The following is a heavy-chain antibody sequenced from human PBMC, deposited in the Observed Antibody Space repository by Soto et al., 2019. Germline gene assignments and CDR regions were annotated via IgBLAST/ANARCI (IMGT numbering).Heavy chain of an antibody. V-gene: IGHV1-18*01. CDR1: GYTFNSYG. CDR3: ARGAYYDSSGSRNYHYYGMDA. D-gene: IGHD3-22*01. CDR2: ISPYDDNT. Sequence: QVQLVQSGTEVKKPGASVKVSCKASGYTFNSYGISWVRQAPGQGLEWMGWISPYDDNTNYAQNLQGRVTMTTDTSTRKAYMELRGLRSDDPAAYYCARGAYYDSSGSRNYHYYGMDAWGQGTTVTVS. J-gene: IGHJ6*02.